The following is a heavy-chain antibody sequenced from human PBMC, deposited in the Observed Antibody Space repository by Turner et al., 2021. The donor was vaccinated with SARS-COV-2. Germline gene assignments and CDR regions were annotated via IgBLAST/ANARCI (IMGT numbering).Heavy chain of an antibody. D-gene: IGHD2-21*02. Sequence: QVQLQQWGAGLLKPSETLSLTCAVYGGSFSGYYWSWIRQPPGKGLEWIGESNHSGSTNYNPSLKSRVTISVDTSKNQFSLKLSAVTAADTAVYYCARGPYAVTGPFDYWGQGTLVTVSS. CDR1: GGSFSGYY. J-gene: IGHJ4*02. CDR2: SNHSGST. V-gene: IGHV4-34*01. CDR3: ARGPYAVTGPFDY.